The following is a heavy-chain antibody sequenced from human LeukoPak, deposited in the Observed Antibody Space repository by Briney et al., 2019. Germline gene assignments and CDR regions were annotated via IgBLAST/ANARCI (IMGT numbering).Heavy chain of an antibody. Sequence: ASVKVSCKASGYTFTSYDINWVRQATGQGLEWMGWMNPNSGNTGYAQKFQGRVTMTRNTSISTAYMELSSLRSEDAAVYYCARSHPRYCTNCGMDVWGQGTTVTVSS. D-gene: IGHD2-8*01. V-gene: IGHV1-8*01. CDR2: MNPNSGNT. J-gene: IGHJ6*02. CDR3: ARSHPRYCTNCGMDV. CDR1: GYTFTSYD.